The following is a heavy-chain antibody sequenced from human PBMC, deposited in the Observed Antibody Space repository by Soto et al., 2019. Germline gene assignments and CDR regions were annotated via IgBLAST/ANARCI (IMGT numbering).Heavy chain of an antibody. CDR2: LTRGSLM. V-gene: IGHV3-48*01. CDR3: LDGNYN. Sequence: EVQLVESGGALLKPGGSLRLSCAVAGITLSDHYMNWVRQAPGEGLAWVSTLTRGSLMYYADSVKGRFTISRDNAKNSLYLQLNSLRVEDTAMYYCLDGNYNWGQGTLVIVSS. J-gene: IGHJ4*02. CDR1: GITLSDHY. D-gene: IGHD1-7*01.